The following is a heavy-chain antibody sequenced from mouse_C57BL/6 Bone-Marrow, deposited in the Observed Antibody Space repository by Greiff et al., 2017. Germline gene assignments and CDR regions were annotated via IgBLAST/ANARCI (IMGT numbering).Heavy chain of an antibody. CDR3: ARYRGYWYFDV. Sequence: QVQLQQPGAELVRPGTSVKMSCKASGYTFTNYWIGWVKQRPGHGLEWIGDIYPGGGYTNYNEKFKGKATLTADKSSSTAYMQFSSLTSEDSAIYYCARYRGYWYFDVWGTGTTVTVSS. V-gene: IGHV1-63*01. CDR2: IYPGGGYT. J-gene: IGHJ1*03. CDR1: GYTFTNYW.